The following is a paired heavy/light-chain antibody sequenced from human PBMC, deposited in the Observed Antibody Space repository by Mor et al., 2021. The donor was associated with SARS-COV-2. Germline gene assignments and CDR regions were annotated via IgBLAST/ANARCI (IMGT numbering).Light chain of an antibody. CDR1: SSDVGTYNR. J-gene: IGLJ2*01. Sequence: QSALTQPPSVSGSPGQSVTISCTGTSSDVGTYNRVSWYQQPPGTAPKLMIYEVSNRPSGVPDRFSGSKSGNTASLTISGLQAEDEADYYCSSYTSSSTLILFGGGTKLTVL. V-gene: IGLV2-18*02. CDR2: EVS. CDR3: SSYTSSSTLIL.
Heavy chain of an antibody. V-gene: IGHV2-70*04. CDR1: GFSLSTSGLR. Sequence: QVTLKESGPALVKSTQTLTLTCTVSGFSLSTSGLRVSWIRQPPGKALEWLARIDWDDAKFYNTSLKTRLTISRDTSKNQVVLTMTNMDPVDTATYYCARISGPTVDYWGQGTLVTVFS. CDR3: ARISGPTVDY. CDR2: IDWDDAK. D-gene: IGHD3-10*01. J-gene: IGHJ4*02.